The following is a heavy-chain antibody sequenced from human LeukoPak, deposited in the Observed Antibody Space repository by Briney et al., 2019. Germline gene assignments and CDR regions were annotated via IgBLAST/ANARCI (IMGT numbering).Heavy chain of an antibody. CDR1: GGSFSGYY. J-gene: IGHJ4*02. CDR3: ASYGDHIDY. Sequence: PSETLSLACAVYGGSFSGYYWSWIRQPPGKGLEWIGEINHSGSTNYNASLKSRITISVDTSKNQFSLKLSSVTAADTAVYYCASYGDHIDYWGQGTLVTVSS. V-gene: IGHV4-34*01. D-gene: IGHD4-17*01. CDR2: INHSGST.